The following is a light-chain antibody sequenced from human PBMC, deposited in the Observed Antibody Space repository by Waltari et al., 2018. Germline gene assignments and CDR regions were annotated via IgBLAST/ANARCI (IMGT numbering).Light chain of an antibody. Sequence: QSALTQPASVSGSPGQSFTTSCTGTSSDVGGYNYVSWYQHHPGKAPKIMIYDVNDRPSGVSNRFSGSKSGNTASLTISGLQAEDEADYYCSSYRRSDIVVFGGGTKLTVL. V-gene: IGLV2-14*03. CDR3: SSYRRSDIVV. CDR1: SSDVGGYNY. CDR2: DVN. J-gene: IGLJ2*01.